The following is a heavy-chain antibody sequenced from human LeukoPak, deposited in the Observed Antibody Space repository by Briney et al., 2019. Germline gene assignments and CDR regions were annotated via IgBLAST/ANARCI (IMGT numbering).Heavy chain of an antibody. Sequence: ASVKVSCKASGGTFSSYAISWVRQAPGQGLEWMGGIIPIFGTANYAQKFQGRVTITTDESTSTAYMELSSLRSEDTAMYYCARVKRYDYYYMDVWGKGTTVTVSS. CDR3: ARVKRYDYYYMDV. CDR2: IIPIFGTA. CDR1: GGTFSSYA. V-gene: IGHV1-69*05. J-gene: IGHJ6*03. D-gene: IGHD5-24*01.